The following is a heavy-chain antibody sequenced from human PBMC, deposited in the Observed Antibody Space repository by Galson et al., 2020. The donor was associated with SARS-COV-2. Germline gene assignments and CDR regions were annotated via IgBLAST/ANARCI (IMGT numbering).Heavy chain of an antibody. CDR2: IDWDDDK. Sequence: SGPTMVKPTQTLTLTCTFSGFSLSTSGMCVSWIRQPTGKALEWLARIDWDDDKYYSTSLKTRLTISKDTSKNQVVLTMTNMDPVDTATYYCARMSAMVVALDYWGQGTLVTVSS. CDR1: GFSLSTSGMC. D-gene: IGHD5-18*01. CDR3: ARMSAMVVALDY. V-gene: IGHV2-70*11. J-gene: IGHJ4*02.